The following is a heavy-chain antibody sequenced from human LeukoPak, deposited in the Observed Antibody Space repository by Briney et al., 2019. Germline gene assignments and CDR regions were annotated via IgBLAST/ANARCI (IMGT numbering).Heavy chain of an antibody. D-gene: IGHD3-22*01. CDR2: ISSSSSTI. J-gene: IGHJ4*02. CDR3: ATAQTYYYDSSGLY. Sequence: GGSLRLSCAASGFAFSSYSMNWVRQAPGKGLEWVSYISSSSSTIYYADSVKGRFTISRDNAKNSLYLQMNSLRAEDTAVYYCATAQTYYYDSSGLYWGQGTLVTVSS. V-gene: IGHV3-48*01. CDR1: GFAFSSYS.